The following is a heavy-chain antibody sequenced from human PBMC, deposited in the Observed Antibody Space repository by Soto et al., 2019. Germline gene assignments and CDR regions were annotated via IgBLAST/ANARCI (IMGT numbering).Heavy chain of an antibody. Sequence: PGGSLRLSCVASGFTFSSYAMHWVRQAPGKGLEWVALISYDGSNKHHADSVKGRLTISRDNSKNTLYLQMNNLRAEDTAVYYCARDKTGTYSHGWPPLCYLDYWGQGNLVTVSS. D-gene: IGHD5-18*01. J-gene: IGHJ4*02. CDR1: GFTFSSYA. V-gene: IGHV3-30-3*01. CDR2: ISYDGSNK. CDR3: ARDKTGTYSHGWPPLCYLDY.